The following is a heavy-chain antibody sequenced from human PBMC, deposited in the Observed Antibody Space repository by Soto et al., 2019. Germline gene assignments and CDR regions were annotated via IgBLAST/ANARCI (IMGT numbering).Heavy chain of an antibody. D-gene: IGHD3-10*01. V-gene: IGHV1-69*04. J-gene: IGHJ4*02. CDR3: ATSYGSGYRAFDY. CDR1: GDTFSFYS. CDR2: VNPILSMS. Sequence: QVQLVQSGAEVKRPGSSVKVSCKASGDTFSFYSINWVRQDPGLGLEWMGRVNPILSMSNYAQRFQGRVTMTADKSTSTAYMELSGLRSEDTAMYYCATSYGSGYRAFDYWGQGALVTVSS.